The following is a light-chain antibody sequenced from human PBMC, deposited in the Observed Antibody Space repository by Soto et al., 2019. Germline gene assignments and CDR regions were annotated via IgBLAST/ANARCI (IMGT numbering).Light chain of an antibody. J-gene: IGLJ2*01. CDR1: SGHSNYA. Sequence: QPVLTQSPSASASLGASVKLTCTLSSGHSNYAIAWHQQQSEKGPRYLMKLNSDGSHSKGDGIPDRFSGSSSGAERYFTISSLQSEDEADYYCQTWGSGIVVFGGGTKLTVL. V-gene: IGLV4-69*01. CDR2: LNSDGSH. CDR3: QTWGSGIVV.